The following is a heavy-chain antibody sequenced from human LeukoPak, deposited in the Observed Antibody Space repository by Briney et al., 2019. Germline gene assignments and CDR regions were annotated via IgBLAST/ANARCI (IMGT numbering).Heavy chain of an antibody. J-gene: IGHJ6*02. D-gene: IGHD4-17*01. CDR3: ARRDLNGEAVDV. Sequence: PSETLSLTCIVSGGSISSGDYYWSWIRQPPGRGLEWIGYIYYSGSTYYNPSLKSRVTISVDTSKNQFSLKLSSVTAADTAVYYCARRDLNGEAVDVWGQGTTVTVSS. CDR2: IYYSGST. V-gene: IGHV4-30-4*01. CDR1: GGSISSGDYY.